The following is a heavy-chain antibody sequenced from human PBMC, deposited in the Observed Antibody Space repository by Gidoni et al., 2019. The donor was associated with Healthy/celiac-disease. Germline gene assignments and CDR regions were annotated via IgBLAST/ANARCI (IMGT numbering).Heavy chain of an antibody. CDR3: ARRLGTTVTLYGMDV. J-gene: IGHJ6*02. CDR2: INHSGST. Sequence: QVQLQQWGAGLLKPSETLSLTCAVYGGSFSGYYWSWIRQPPGKGLEWIGEINHSGSTNYNPSLKSRVTISVDTSKNQFSLKLSSVTAADTAVYYCARRLGTTVTLYGMDVWGQGTTVTVSS. D-gene: IGHD4-17*01. CDR1: GGSFSGYY. V-gene: IGHV4-34*01.